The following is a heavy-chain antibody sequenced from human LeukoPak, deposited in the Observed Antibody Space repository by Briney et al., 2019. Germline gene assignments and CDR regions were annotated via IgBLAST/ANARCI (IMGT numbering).Heavy chain of an antibody. CDR1: GFTFSSYG. J-gene: IGHJ4*02. Sequence: GGTLRLSCAASGFTFSSYGMSWVRQAPGKGLEWVSDISGSGDSTYYADSVKGRFTISRDNSKNTLYLQMNSLRAEDTAVYYCARRSGIAVAGAFDYWGQGTLVTISS. V-gene: IGHV3-23*01. CDR3: ARRSGIAVAGAFDY. CDR2: ISGSGDST. D-gene: IGHD6-19*01.